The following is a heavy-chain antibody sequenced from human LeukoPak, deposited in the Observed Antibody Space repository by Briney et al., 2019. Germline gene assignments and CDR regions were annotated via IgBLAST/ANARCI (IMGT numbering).Heavy chain of an antibody. CDR3: AKNAAAAGVNWLDP. V-gene: IGHV3-23*01. Sequence: GSLRLSCVASGFTFSSYAMTWARQAPGKGLEWVSDISGSGGSTDYAGSVKGRFIISRDNSKNTLYLQMNSLRAEDTAVYYCAKNAAAAGVNWLDPWGQGTLVTVSS. CDR1: GFTFSSYA. D-gene: IGHD6-13*01. J-gene: IGHJ5*02. CDR2: ISGSGGST.